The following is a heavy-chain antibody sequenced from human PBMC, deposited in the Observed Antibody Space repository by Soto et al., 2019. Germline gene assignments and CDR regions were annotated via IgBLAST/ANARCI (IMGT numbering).Heavy chain of an antibody. D-gene: IGHD6-6*01. CDR1: GFTFSSYW. CDR2: IKQDGSEK. V-gene: IGHV3-7*01. CDR3: ARDHGWTIAARLYYYYGMDV. J-gene: IGHJ6*02. Sequence: GGSLRLSCAASGFTFSSYWMSWVRQAPGKGLEWVANIKQDGSEKYYVDSVKGRFTISRDNAKNSLYLQMSSLRAEDTAVYYCARDHGWTIAARLYYYYGMDVWGQGTTVTVSS.